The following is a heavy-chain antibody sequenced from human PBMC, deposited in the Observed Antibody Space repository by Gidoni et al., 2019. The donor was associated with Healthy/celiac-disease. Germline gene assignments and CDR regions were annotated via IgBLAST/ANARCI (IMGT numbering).Heavy chain of an antibody. CDR1: GYTFTSYD. D-gene: IGHD3-10*01. CDR2: MNPDSGNT. CDR3: ARWAPLRTGSSGHALDY. J-gene: IGHJ4*02. V-gene: IGHV1-8*01. Sequence: QVQLVQSGAEVKKPGASVKVSCKASGYTFTSYDINWVRQATGQGLEWMGWMNPDSGNTGYAQKFQGRVTMTRNTSISTAYMELSSLRSEDTAVYYCARWAPLRTGSSGHALDYWGQGTLVTVSS.